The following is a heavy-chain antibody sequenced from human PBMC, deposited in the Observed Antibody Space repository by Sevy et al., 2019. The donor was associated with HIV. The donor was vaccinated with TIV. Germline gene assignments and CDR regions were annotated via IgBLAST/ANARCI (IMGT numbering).Heavy chain of an antibody. CDR1: GGSITSLY. Sequence: SETLSLTCTVSGGSITSLYWNWIWQPPGKRLEWIANIYYNGHINYNPSLKSRVTLSLDTSKNQFSLRLSSVTAADTAMYYCAGENAWGRGYSWGQGTLVTVSS. CDR3: AGENAWGRGYS. V-gene: IGHV4-59*08. D-gene: IGHD1-26*01. J-gene: IGHJ4*02. CDR2: IYYNGHI.